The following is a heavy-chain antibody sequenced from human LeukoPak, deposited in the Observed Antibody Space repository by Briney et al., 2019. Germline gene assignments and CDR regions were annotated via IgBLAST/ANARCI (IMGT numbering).Heavy chain of an antibody. Sequence: SVKVSCKASGSTFTGYYMPWVRQGPGQGLEWMGSIIPILGIANYAQKFQGRVTITADKSTSTAYMELSSLRSQNTAVYYCARSMGYSYGYNYWGQRALVTVSS. CDR3: ARSMGYSYGYNY. V-gene: IGHV1-69*02. CDR1: GSTFTGYY. J-gene: IGHJ4*02. CDR2: IIPILGIA. D-gene: IGHD5-18*01.